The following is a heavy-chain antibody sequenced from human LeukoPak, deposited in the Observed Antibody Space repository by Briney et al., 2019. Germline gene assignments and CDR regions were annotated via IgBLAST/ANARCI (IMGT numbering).Heavy chain of an antibody. CDR3: EGGDYGDYDY. J-gene: IGHJ4*02. CDR2: ISSSGSTI. Sequence: GGSLRLSCAASGFTFSSYSMNWVRQAPGKGLEWVSYISSSGSTIYYADSVKGRFTISRDNAKNSLYLQMNSLRAEDTAVYYCEGGDYGDYDYWGQGTLVTVSS. V-gene: IGHV3-48*04. D-gene: IGHD4-17*01. CDR1: GFTFSSYS.